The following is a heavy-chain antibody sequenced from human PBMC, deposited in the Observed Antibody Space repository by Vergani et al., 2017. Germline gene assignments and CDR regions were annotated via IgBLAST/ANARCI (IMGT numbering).Heavy chain of an antibody. CDR2: IYHSGST. CDR1: GGSISSGGYS. CDR3: ARLRYDSSGYYYGSSFDY. Sequence: QLQLQESGSGLVKPSQTLSLTCAVSGGSISSGGYSWSWIRQPPGKGLEWIGYIYHSGSTYYNPSLKSRVTISVDRSKNQFSLKLSSVTAADTAVYDCARLRYDSSGYYYGSSFDYWGQGTLVTVSS. V-gene: IGHV4-30-2*01. J-gene: IGHJ4*02. D-gene: IGHD3-22*01.